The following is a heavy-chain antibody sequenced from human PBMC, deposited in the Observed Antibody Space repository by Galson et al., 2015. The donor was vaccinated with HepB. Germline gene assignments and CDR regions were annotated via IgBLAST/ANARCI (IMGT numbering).Heavy chain of an antibody. CDR1: GFSFSSFW. D-gene: IGHD3/OR15-3a*01. Sequence: SLRLSCATSGFSFSSFWMTWVRQVPGKGLLWVSRISRGGNTRNYAYSVEGRFTISRDNANNALYLEMNSLRAEDTAVYYCARGASYYDWTGYPDEKYWGMDVWGQGTTVIVSS. V-gene: IGHV3-74*01. CDR2: ISRGGNTR. J-gene: IGHJ6*02. CDR3: ARGASYYDWTGYPDEKYWGMDV.